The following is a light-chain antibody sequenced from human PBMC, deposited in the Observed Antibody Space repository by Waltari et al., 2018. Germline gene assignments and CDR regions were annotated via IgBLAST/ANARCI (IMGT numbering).Light chain of an antibody. J-gene: IGLJ3*02. CDR1: SSDVGCYKY. Sequence: QSALTQPRSVSGSPGQSVTISCPGTSSDVGCYKYLSWYQQHPGTFPKLMIYDFNKRPSGVPDRFSGSKSGNTASLTISGLQAEDEADYFCCSYAGSYTVFGGGTKLTVL. V-gene: IGLV2-11*01. CDR2: DFN. CDR3: CSYAGSYTV.